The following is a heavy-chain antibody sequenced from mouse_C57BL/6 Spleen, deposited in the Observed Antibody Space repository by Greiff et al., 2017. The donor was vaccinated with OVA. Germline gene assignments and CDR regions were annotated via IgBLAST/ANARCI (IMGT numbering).Heavy chain of an antibody. CDR3: AREGDDYAMDY. CDR1: GYTFTSHW. D-gene: IGHD3-3*01. Sequence: VQLQQPGAELVKPGASVKLSCKASGYTFTSHWMHWVKQRPGQGLEWIGMIHPNSGSTNYNEKFKSKATLTVDKSSSTAYMQLSSLTSEDSAVYYCAREGDDYAMDYWGQGTSVTVSS. CDR2: IHPNSGST. J-gene: IGHJ4*01. V-gene: IGHV1-64*01.